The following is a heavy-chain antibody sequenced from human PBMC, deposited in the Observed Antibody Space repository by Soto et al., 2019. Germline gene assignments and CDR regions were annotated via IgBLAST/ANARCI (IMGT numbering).Heavy chain of an antibody. CDR3: TVWGSGNDFGAA. CDR2: IRDGGEST. CDR1: GFIFGNYM. J-gene: IGHJ4*02. Sequence: EVQLLESGGGLVQPGESLRLSCAFSGFIFGNYMMTWVRQAPGKGLEWVSTIRDGGESTYYADSVKGRFTISRDNSKNTLYLQMDSLGVEDTAVYYCTVWGSGNDFGAAWGQGILVTVSS. D-gene: IGHD3-10*01. V-gene: IGHV3-23*01.